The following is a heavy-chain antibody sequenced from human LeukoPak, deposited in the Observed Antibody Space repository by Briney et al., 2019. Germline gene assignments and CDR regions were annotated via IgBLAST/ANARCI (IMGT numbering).Heavy chain of an antibody. V-gene: IGHV3-74*01. Sequence: GGSLRVSCAASGFTFSIYWMDWVRQVPGKGLVWVSGINSDGRMTRYAESVKGRFTISRDNAKNTLYLQMSSLRAEDTAVYYCARVGSTDSPHAFDIWGQGTTVTVSS. D-gene: IGHD3-22*01. CDR3: ARVGSTDSPHAFDI. J-gene: IGHJ3*02. CDR1: GFTFSIYW. CDR2: INSDGRMT.